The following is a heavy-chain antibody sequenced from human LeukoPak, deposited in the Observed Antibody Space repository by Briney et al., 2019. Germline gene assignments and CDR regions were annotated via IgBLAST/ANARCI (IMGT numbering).Heavy chain of an antibody. Sequence: GGSLRLSCAASGFTFSTYWMHWVRQAPGKGLVWVSRISSDGSNTNYADSVKGRFTISRDNAKNTLYLQMSSLRPEDTAVYYCVLLSLTPGWGQGTLVTVSS. CDR2: ISSDGSNT. V-gene: IGHV3-74*01. CDR3: VLLSLTPG. J-gene: IGHJ4*02. CDR1: GFTFSTYW. D-gene: IGHD3-10*01.